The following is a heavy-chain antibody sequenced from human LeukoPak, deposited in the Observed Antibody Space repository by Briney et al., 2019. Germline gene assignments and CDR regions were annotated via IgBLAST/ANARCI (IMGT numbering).Heavy chain of an antibody. V-gene: IGHV3-30-3*01. CDR2: ISYDGSNK. Sequence: GRSLRLSCAASGFTFSSYAMHWVRQAPGKGLEWVAVISYDGSNKYYADSVKGRFTISRDNSKNTLYLQMNSLRAEDTAVYYCARATYYYDSSGYYYTYHFDYWGQGTLVTVSS. CDR1: GFTFSSYA. J-gene: IGHJ4*02. D-gene: IGHD3-22*01. CDR3: ARATYYYDSSGYYYTYHFDY.